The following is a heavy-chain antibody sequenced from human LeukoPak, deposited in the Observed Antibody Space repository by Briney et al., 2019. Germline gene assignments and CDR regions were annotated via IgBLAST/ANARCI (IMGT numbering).Heavy chain of an antibody. CDR2: IYPREST. CDR1: GGSISSGSYS. D-gene: IGHD7-27*01. CDR3: ARFSPRAMGNYLDF. V-gene: IGHV4-30-2*01. Sequence: SETLSLTCAVSGGSISSGSYSWSWIRQPPGKGLEWIGYIYPRESTYYNPSLKSRVILSLDKSANQFSLNLSSVTAADTAVYYCARFSPRAMGNYLDFWGQGTLVTVSS. J-gene: IGHJ4*02.